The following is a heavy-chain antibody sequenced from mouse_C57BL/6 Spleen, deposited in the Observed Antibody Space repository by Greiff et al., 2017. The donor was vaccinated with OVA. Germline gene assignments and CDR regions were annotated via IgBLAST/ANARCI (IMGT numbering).Heavy chain of an antibody. CDR3: ARGITTVVARMDY. J-gene: IGHJ4*01. CDR1: GYAFSSSW. Sequence: VQLQQSGPELVKPGASVKISCKASGYAFSSSWMNWVKQRPGKGLEWIGRIYPGDGDTNYNGKFKGKATLTADKSSSTAYMQLSNLTSEDSAVYFCARGITTVVARMDYWGQGTSVTVSS. CDR2: IYPGDGDT. V-gene: IGHV1-82*01. D-gene: IGHD1-1*01.